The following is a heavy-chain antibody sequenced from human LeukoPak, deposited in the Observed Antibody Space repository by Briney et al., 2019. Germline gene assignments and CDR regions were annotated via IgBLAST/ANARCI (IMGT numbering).Heavy chain of an antibody. J-gene: IGHJ4*02. CDR3: ARAQSLWFGELYGYFDY. D-gene: IGHD3-10*01. V-gene: IGHV3-53*01. Sequence: GGSLRLSCAASGFTVSSNYMSWVRQAPGKGLEWVSVIYSGGSTYYADSVKGRFTISRDNSKNTLYLQMNSLRAEDTAVYYCARAQSLWFGELYGYFDYWGQGTLVTVSS. CDR1: GFTVSSNY. CDR2: IYSGGST.